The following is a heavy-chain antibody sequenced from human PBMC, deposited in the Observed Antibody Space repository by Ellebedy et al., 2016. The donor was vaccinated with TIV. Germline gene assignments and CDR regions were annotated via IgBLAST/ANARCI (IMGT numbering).Heavy chain of an antibody. V-gene: IGHV1-3*01. D-gene: IGHD1-1*01. J-gene: IGHJ2*01. CDR2: INAGNGNT. Sequence: AASVKVSCKASGYIFTNYDVHWVRQAPGQRLEWMGWINAGNGNTKHSQKFQGRVHFTRDTSASTAYMELSSLRSEDTAVYYCATDRAPDGRNWCIDPWGRGTLVTVSS. CDR3: ATDRAPDGRNWCIDP. CDR1: GYIFTNYD.